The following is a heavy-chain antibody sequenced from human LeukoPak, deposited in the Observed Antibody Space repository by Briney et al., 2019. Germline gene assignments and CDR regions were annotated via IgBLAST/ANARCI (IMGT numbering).Heavy chain of an antibody. CDR1: GFTFRSYA. Sequence: QPGGSLTLSCVASGFTFRSYAISWVRQGPGKGLEWVSGISGSGMYTHYTDPVKGRFTISRDKSKNTVYLQMSSLRAEDTAIYYCAKITGGNRGYCTWTSCNQGGWFDPWGQGTLVTVSS. D-gene: IGHD2-2*01. CDR2: ISGSGMYT. J-gene: IGHJ5*02. V-gene: IGHV3-23*01. CDR3: AKITGGNRGYCTWTSCNQGGWFDP.